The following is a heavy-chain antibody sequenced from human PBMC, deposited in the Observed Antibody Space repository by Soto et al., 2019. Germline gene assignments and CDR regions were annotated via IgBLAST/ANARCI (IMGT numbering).Heavy chain of an antibody. CDR3: AREGITIFGVVIPMDG. Sequence: SVKVSCKASGGTFSSYAISWVRQAPGQGLEWMGGIIPIFGTANDEPKFQGRVTITADKSTGTAYMELSSLRSEGTAVYYCAREGITIFGVVIPMDGWGQGTTVTVSS. V-gene: IGHV1-69*06. D-gene: IGHD3-3*01. CDR1: GGTFSSYA. J-gene: IGHJ6*02. CDR2: IIPIFGTA.